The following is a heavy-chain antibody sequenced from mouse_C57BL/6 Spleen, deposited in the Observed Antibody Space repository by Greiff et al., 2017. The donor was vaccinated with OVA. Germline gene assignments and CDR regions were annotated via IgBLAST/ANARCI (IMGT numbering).Heavy chain of an antibody. CDR2: ISNLAYSI. CDR3: ASSYDYEGFAY. J-gene: IGHJ3*01. CDR1: GFTFSDYG. Sequence: DVHLVESGGGLVQPGGSLKLSCAASGFTFSDYGMAWVRQAPRKGPEWVAFISNLAYSIYYADTVTGRFTISRENAKNTLYLEMSSLRSEDTAMYYCASSYDYEGFAYWGQGTLVTVSA. V-gene: IGHV5-15*01. D-gene: IGHD2-4*01.